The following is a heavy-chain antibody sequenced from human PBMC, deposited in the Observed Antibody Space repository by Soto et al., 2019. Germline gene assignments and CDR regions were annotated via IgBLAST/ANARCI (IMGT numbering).Heavy chain of an antibody. Sequence: EVQLLESGGGLVQPGGSLRPSCAASGFTFSSYDMSWVRQAPGKGLEWVSAISGSGGSAYYADSVKGRFTISRDNSKNTLYVQMNSLRAEDTAIYYCAKEDDAWTNGHFDIWGQGTMVTVSS. J-gene: IGHJ3*02. CDR3: AKEDDAWTNGHFDI. V-gene: IGHV3-23*01. CDR2: ISGSGGSA. CDR1: GFTFSSYD. D-gene: IGHD2-8*01.